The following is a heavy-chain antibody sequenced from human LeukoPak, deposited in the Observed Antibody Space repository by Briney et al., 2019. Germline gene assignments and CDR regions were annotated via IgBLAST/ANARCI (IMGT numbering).Heavy chain of an antibody. D-gene: IGHD4-23*01. CDR3: ARGAHKRGDYGGFFDY. J-gene: IGHJ4*02. V-gene: IGHV3-30*04. CDR2: LSYDGSYK. Sequence: GGSLRLSCAASGFTFSNYAMHWVRQAPGKGLEWLAVLSYDGSYKYYSDSVKGRFTITRDNSKNTLYLQMNSLRTEDTAVYYCARGAHKRGDYGGFFDYWGQGTLVTVSS. CDR1: GFTFSNYA.